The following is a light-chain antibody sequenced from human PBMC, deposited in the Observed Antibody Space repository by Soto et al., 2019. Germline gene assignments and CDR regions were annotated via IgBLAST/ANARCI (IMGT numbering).Light chain of an antibody. CDR1: TSNIGYNF. Sequence: QSVLTQPPSVSAAPGQRVTISCSGSTSNIGYNFFSWYQQYPGAAPQLLIFENDKRVSGTPDRFSGSKSGTSGTLAITGLQTGDEADYYCATRESSLSIAVFGGGTKLTVL. J-gene: IGLJ2*01. CDR3: ATRESSLSIAV. V-gene: IGLV1-51*02. CDR2: END.